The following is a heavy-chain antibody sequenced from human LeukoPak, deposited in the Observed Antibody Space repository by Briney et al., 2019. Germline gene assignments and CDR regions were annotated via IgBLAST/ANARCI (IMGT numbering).Heavy chain of an antibody. J-gene: IGHJ4*02. CDR3: ARGPPNWGYDY. Sequence: ASVKVSCKASGYTFTSYDINWARQATGQGLEWMGWMSPNSGNTGYAQKFQGRVTMTRSTSMSTAYMELSSLRSEDTAVYYCARGPPNWGYDYWGQGTLVTVSS. D-gene: IGHD7-27*01. CDR1: GYTFTSYD. V-gene: IGHV1-8*01. CDR2: MSPNSGNT.